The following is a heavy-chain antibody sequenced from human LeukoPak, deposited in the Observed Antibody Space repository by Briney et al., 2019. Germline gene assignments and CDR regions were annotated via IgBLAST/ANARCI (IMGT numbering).Heavy chain of an antibody. CDR3: ARRNWNAFDY. J-gene: IGHJ4*02. D-gene: IGHD1-1*01. Sequence: GGSLRLSCAASGFTFDDYAISWVRQAPGKGLEWVSGISWNSGSTDYADSVKGQFAISRDNAKSSLYLQMNSLRAEDTALYYCARRNWNAFDYWGQGTLVTVSS. V-gene: IGHV3-9*01. CDR1: GFTFDDYA. CDR2: ISWNSGST.